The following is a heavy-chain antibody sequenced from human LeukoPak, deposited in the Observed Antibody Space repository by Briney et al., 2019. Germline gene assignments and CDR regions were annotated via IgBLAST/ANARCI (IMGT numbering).Heavy chain of an antibody. J-gene: IGHJ6*03. CDR1: GYTFTAHY. CDR2: INHNSGGT. V-gene: IGHV1-2*02. D-gene: IGHD4-17*01. CDR3: ARGTDYGDYGGTWFYYYYMDV. Sequence: ASVKVSCRASGYTFTAHYLHWVRQAPGQGLEWMAWINHNSGGTKYAEKFQGRVTVTRDTSTSTAYMELSRLRSDDTAVYYCARGTDYGDYGGTWFYYYYMDVWGEGTTVTVSS.